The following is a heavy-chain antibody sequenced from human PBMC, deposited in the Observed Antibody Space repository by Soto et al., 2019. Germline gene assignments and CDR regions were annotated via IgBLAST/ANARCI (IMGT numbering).Heavy chain of an antibody. J-gene: IGHJ4*02. CDR3: ARERYSRKFDGILY. V-gene: IGHV1-2*02. D-gene: IGHD1-20*01. Sequence: QVRLVQSGAEVKKPGASVKVSCKASGYTFIDYYIHWVRQAPGQGLEWMGWINPNSGGTKYAQMFQGRVTMTRDTSTSTAYMDLSRLRSDDTAGYYCARERYSRKFDGILYWGQGTLVTVSS. CDR1: GYTFIDYY. CDR2: INPNSGGT.